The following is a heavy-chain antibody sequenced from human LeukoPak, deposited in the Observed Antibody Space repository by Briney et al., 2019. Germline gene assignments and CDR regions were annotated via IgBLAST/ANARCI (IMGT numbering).Heavy chain of an antibody. CDR3: AKDTQWLNYFDY. D-gene: IGHD6-19*01. Sequence: DSLKGRFTISRDNAKNSLYLQMNSLRAEDTAVYYCAKDTQWLNYFDYWGQGTLVTVSS. V-gene: IGHV3-7*01. J-gene: IGHJ4*02.